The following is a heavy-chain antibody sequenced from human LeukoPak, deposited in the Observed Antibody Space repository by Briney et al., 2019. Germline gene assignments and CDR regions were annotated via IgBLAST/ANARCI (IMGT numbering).Heavy chain of an antibody. CDR3: AADNQQFTV. CDR1: GYTFTSYY. J-gene: IGHJ4*02. Sequence: ASVKVSCKASGYTFTSYYMHWVRQAPGQGLEWMGIINPSGGSTSYAQKFQGRVTMTRDMSTSTVYMELNSLRSEDTAVYYCAADNQQFTVWGQGTLVTVSS. V-gene: IGHV1-46*01. D-gene: IGHD5-24*01. CDR2: INPSGGST.